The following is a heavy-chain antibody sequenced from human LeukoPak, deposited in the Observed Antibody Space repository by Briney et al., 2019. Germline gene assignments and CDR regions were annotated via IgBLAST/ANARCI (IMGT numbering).Heavy chain of an antibody. J-gene: IGHJ4*02. V-gene: IGHV3-23*01. CDR2: ISAGGSST. D-gene: IGHD3-22*01. Sequence: GGSLRLSCAASGFTFSSYDMSWVRQAPGKGLEWVSAISAGGSSTYYADSVKGRFTISRDNSKNTLYLQMNSLRAEDTAAYYCAKLPEDSSGYSDYWGQGTLVTVSS. CDR3: AKLPEDSSGYSDY. CDR1: GFTFSSYD.